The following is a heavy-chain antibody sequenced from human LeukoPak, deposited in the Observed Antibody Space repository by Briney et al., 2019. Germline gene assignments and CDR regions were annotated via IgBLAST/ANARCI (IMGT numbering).Heavy chain of an antibody. CDR1: GYTFSGHY. CDR3: ARVVAFGDYPFDY. CDR2: IYPNSGGT. Sequence: ASVKVSCKASGYTFSGHYMHWVRQAPGQGLEWMGWIYPNSGGTNYAQKFQGRVTMTRDTSISTAYMELRRLKSDDTAMYYCARVVAFGDYPFDYWGQGTLVTVSS. D-gene: IGHD4-17*01. V-gene: IGHV1-2*02. J-gene: IGHJ4*02.